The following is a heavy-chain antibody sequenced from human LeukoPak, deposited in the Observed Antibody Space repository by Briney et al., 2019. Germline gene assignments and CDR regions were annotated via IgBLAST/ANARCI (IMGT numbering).Heavy chain of an antibody. J-gene: IGHJ4*02. CDR2: VSGSGGIT. D-gene: IGHD1-26*01. V-gene: IGHV3-23*01. Sequence: GGSLRLSCAASGFTFSDYAMNWVRQAPGRGLEWVSAVSGSGGITYYADSVKGRFTTSRDNSKNTLYLQISSLRAEDTAVYYCAKDRSIGTYYTFDYWGQGTLVIVSS. CDR3: AKDRSIGTYYTFDY. CDR1: GFTFSDYA.